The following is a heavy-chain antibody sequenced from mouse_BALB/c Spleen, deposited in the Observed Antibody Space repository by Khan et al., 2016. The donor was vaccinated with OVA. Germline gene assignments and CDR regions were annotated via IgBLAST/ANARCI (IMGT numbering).Heavy chain of an antibody. D-gene: IGHD2-14*01. CDR1: GYSITSDYA. CDR2: ISPTGST. CDR3: ARSLYYSYGYALDC. J-gene: IGHJ4*01. V-gene: IGHV3-2*02. Sequence: EVKLLESGPGLVKPSQSLSLTCTATGYSITSDYAWNWIRQFPGNKLGWMGYISPTGSTSYNPSLKSRISITRDTSKNQFFLQLKSVTTEDTATYYCARSLYYSYGYALDCWGRGTSVTVSS.